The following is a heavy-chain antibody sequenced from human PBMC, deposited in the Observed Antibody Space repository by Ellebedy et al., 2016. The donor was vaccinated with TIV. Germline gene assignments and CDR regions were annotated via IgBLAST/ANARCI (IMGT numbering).Heavy chain of an antibody. J-gene: IGHJ4*02. V-gene: IGHV3-7*01. CDR1: GFTYTNYW. D-gene: IGHD3-10*01. Sequence: GESLKISCAASGFTYTNYWMTWVRQAPGRGLEWVANINQDGSEKYYVDSLKGRFTISSDNAKNSRYLQMNSLRAEDTAVYYCARTGDDYWGQGTLVTVSS. CDR3: ARTGDDY. CDR2: INQDGSEK.